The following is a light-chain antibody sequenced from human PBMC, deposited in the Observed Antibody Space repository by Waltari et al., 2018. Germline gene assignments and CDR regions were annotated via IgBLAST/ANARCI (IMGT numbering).Light chain of an antibody. CDR1: SSNIGSNT. J-gene: IGLJ3*02. V-gene: IGLV1-44*01. CDR3: ATWDDSLNGRV. CDR2: SNN. Sequence: SVLTQPPSASGTPGQRVTISCSGSSSNIGSNTVNWYQQLSGTAPKLLIYSNNQRPSGVPDRFSGSKSGTSASLAISGLQSEDEADYYCATWDDSLNGRVFGGGTKLTVL.